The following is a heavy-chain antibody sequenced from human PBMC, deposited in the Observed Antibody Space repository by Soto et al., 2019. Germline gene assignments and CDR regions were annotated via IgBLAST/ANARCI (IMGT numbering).Heavy chain of an antibody. CDR3: TTERDY. CDR2: IRSRPHNYAT. J-gene: IGHJ4*02. Sequence: EVQLVESGGGLVQIGGSLKLSCATSGLNFSGSAMHWARQASGKGLEWVGRIRSRPHNYATTYAASVKGRFTISRDDSKNTVYLQMNGLKTDDTAMYYCTTERDYWGRGTLVTVSS. V-gene: IGHV3-73*02. CDR1: GLNFSGSA.